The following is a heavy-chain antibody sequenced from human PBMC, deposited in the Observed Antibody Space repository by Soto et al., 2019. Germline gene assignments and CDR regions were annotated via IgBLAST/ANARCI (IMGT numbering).Heavy chain of an antibody. CDR3: ANQYYYASSGYYPFAFDI. CDR1: GYTFTSYY. D-gene: IGHD3-22*01. CDR2: INPSGGST. Sequence: QVQLVQSGAEVKKPGASVKVSCKASGYTFTSYYMHWVRQAPGQGLEWMGIINPSGGSTSYAQKFQGRVTMTRDTSTSTVYMELSSLRSEDTAVYYCANQYYYASSGYYPFAFDIWGQGTMVTVSS. V-gene: IGHV1-46*01. J-gene: IGHJ3*02.